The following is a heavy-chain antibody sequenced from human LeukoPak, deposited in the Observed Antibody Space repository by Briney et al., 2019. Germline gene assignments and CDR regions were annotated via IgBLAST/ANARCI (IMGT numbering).Heavy chain of an antibody. CDR2: IWSDGGSK. Sequence: GESLRLSCAASGFSLNSYSMNWVRQAPGKGLEWVAIIWSDGGSKYYADSVKGRFTISRDNSKNTLYLQMNSLRAEDTAVYYCARWGHSHGDYWGQGTLVTVSS. CDR3: ARWGHSHGDY. V-gene: IGHV3-33*08. CDR1: GFSLNSYS. D-gene: IGHD6-13*01. J-gene: IGHJ4*02.